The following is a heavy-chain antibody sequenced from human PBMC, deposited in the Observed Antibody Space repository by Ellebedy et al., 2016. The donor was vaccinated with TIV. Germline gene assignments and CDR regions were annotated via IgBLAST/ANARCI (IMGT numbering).Heavy chain of an antibody. CDR3: ARSAYDYVWGDYRKQTYYFDY. CDR1: GGSFSEYY. J-gene: IGHJ4*02. Sequence: GSLRLSCAVYGGSFSEYYWSWIRQPPGKGLEWIGQINHSGSSDYNPSLKSRVTISVDTSKNQFSLKLSSVTAADTAVYYCARSAYDYVWGDYRKQTYYFDYWGQGTLVTVSS. V-gene: IGHV4-34*01. D-gene: IGHD3-16*02. CDR2: INHSGSS.